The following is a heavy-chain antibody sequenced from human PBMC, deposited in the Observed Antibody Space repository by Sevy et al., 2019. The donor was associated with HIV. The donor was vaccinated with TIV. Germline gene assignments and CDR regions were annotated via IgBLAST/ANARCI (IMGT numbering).Heavy chain of an antibody. J-gene: IGHJ4*02. CDR1: GLTFSSYW. Sequence: GGSLRLSCAASGLTFSSYWMHWVRQAPGERPVWVSRINGDGKTTTYSDSVKGRFTISRDNGKNTVYLQMDSLRAEDTAVYYCARRTDISIGFPFDSWGQGTLVTVSS. CDR2: INGDGKTT. D-gene: IGHD2-15*01. CDR3: ARRTDISIGFPFDS. V-gene: IGHV3-74*03.